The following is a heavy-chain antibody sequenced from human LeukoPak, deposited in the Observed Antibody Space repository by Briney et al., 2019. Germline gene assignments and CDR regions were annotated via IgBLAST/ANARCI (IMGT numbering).Heavy chain of an antibody. CDR1: GYTFTSYD. D-gene: IGHD2-2*01. Sequence: ASVKVSCKASGYTFTSYDINWVRQATGQGLEWMGWMNPNSGNTGYAQKFQGRVTMTRNTSISTAYMELSSLRSEDTAVYYCARGPVPAAFPDYWGQETLVTVSS. V-gene: IGHV1-8*01. CDR3: ARGPVPAAFPDY. J-gene: IGHJ4*02. CDR2: MNPNSGNT.